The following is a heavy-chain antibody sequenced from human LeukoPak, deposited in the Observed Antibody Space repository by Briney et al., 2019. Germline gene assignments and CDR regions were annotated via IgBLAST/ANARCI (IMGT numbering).Heavy chain of an antibody. CDR3: ARDRSPGWFGP. V-gene: IGHV3-74*01. J-gene: IGHJ5*02. CDR2: INSDGTSA. Sequence: GGSLRLSCAASGLTITNYWMHWVRQAPGKGLVWVSRINSDGTSASYVDSVEGRFTISRDNAKNTLYLQMNSLRAEDTAVYYCARDRSPGWFGPWGQGTLVTVSS. CDR1: GLTITNYW.